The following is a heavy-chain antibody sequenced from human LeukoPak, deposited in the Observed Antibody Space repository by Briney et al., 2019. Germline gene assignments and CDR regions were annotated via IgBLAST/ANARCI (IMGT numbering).Heavy chain of an antibody. D-gene: IGHD5-18*01. Sequence: SGTLSLTCTVSGGSISSSSYYWGWIRQPPGKGLEWIGSIDYSGSTYYNPSLKSRITISVDTSKNQFSLKLSSVTAADTAVYYCARDLVNRNYGYFYWGQGTLVTVSS. CDR1: GGSISSSSYY. CDR2: IDYSGST. CDR3: ARDLVNRNYGYFY. J-gene: IGHJ4*02. V-gene: IGHV4-39*07.